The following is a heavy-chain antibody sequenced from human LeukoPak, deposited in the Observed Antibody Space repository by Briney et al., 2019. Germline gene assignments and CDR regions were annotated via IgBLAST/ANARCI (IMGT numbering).Heavy chain of an antibody. J-gene: IGHJ6*02. D-gene: IGHD3-10*01. Sequence: GGSLRLSCAASGFTFSDYYMAWIRHAPGKGLEWISYISTSGSAVYYADSVKGRFTMSRDNAKNSLYLQMNSLRAEDTAVYYCARRAPFYYNSWSPTHDYGMDVWGQGTTVTVSS. V-gene: IGHV3-11*01. CDR1: GFTFSDYY. CDR3: ARRAPFYYNSWSPTHDYGMDV. CDR2: ISTSGSAV.